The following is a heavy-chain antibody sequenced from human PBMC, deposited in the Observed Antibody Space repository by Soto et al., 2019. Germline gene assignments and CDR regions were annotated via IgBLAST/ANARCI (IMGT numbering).Heavy chain of an antibody. J-gene: IGHJ1*01. D-gene: IGHD3-9*01. CDR2: INAGNGNT. CDR1: GYTFTSYA. V-gene: IGHV1-3*01. CDR3: ARDWRYYDILTGYYSAEYFQH. Sequence: GASVKVSCKASGYTFTSYAMHWVRQAPGQRLEWMGWINAGNGNTKYSQKFQGRVTITRDTSASTAYMELSSLRSEDTAVYYCARDWRYYDILTGYYSAEYFQHWGQGTLVTVSS.